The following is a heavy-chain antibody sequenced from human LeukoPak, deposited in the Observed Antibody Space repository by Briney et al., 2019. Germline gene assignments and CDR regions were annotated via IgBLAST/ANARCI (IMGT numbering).Heavy chain of an antibody. CDR2: ISYDGSNK. CDR1: GFTFSSYA. V-gene: IGHV3-30-3*01. Sequence: GRSLRLSCAASGFTFSSYAMHWVRQAPGKGLEWVAVISYDGSNKYYADSVKGRFTISRDNSKNTLYLQMYSLRAEDTAVYYCARDLTTAGSYWGQGTLVTVSS. CDR3: ARDLTTAGSY. J-gene: IGHJ4*02. D-gene: IGHD4-17*01.